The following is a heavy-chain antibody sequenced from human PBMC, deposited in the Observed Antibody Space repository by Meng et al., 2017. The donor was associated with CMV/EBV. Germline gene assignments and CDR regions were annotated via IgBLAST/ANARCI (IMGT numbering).Heavy chain of an antibody. D-gene: IGHD2-2*01. CDR1: GYTFTSYG. CDR2: IIPILGIA. CDR3: ANIKTSRIVVVPAAMQPFDY. Sequence: SVKVSCKASGYTFTSYGISWVRQAPGQGLEWMGGIIPILGIANYAQKFQGRVTITADKSTSTAYMELSSLRSEDTAVYYCANIKTSRIVVVPAAMQPFDYWGQGTLVTVSS. J-gene: IGHJ4*02. V-gene: IGHV1-69*10.